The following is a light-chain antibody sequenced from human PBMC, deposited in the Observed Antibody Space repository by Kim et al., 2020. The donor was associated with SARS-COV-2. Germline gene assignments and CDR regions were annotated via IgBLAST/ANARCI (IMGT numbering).Light chain of an antibody. Sequence: DIQMTQSPSSLSASVGDRVTITCQASQDISNYLNWYQQKPGKAPKLLIYDASNLETGVPSRFSGSGSGTDFTFTISSLQPEEIATYYCQQYDNLPYTFGQGTKLEI. J-gene: IGKJ2*01. CDR1: QDISNY. CDR3: QQYDNLPYT. V-gene: IGKV1-33*01. CDR2: DAS.